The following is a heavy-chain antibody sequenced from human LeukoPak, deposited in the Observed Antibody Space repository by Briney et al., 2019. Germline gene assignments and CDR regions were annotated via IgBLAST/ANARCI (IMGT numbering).Heavy chain of an antibody. CDR1: GGSFSGYY. D-gene: IGHD3-10*01. CDR2: INHSGST. J-gene: IGHJ5*02. V-gene: IGHV4-34*01. Sequence: SETLSLTCAVDGGSFSGYYWSWIRQPPGKGLELIGEINHSGSTNYNPSLKSRVTISVGTSKNQFSLKLSSVTAADTAVYYCARDYYGSGSHNWFDPWGQGTLVTVSS. CDR3: ARDYYGSGSHNWFDP.